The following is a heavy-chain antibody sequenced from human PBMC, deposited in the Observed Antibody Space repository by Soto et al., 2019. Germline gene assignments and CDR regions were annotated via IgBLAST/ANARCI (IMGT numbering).Heavy chain of an antibody. J-gene: IGHJ6*02. CDR1: GFTFISYG. D-gene: IGHD5-12*01. Sequence: GGSLRLSCAASGFTFISYGMHWVRQAPGKGLEWVAVISYDGSNKYYADSVKGRFTISRDNSKNTLYLQMNSLRAEDTAVYYCAKDLGMATIVNYYYYGMDVWGQGTTVTVSS. CDR2: ISYDGSNK. CDR3: AKDLGMATIVNYYYYGMDV. V-gene: IGHV3-30*18.